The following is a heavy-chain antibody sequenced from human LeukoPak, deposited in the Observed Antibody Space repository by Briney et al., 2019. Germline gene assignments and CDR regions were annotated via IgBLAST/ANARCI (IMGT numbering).Heavy chain of an antibody. Sequence: PGGSLRLSSAASRLTFRNYWMHWVRQAPGKGRVWVSGVKTDGSSTMYADPVRGRFSISSDDAKNTLYLQMNSLRDEDTAVYYCTTVEHYWGQGTLVTVSS. D-gene: IGHD4-23*01. CDR2: VKTDGSST. CDR1: RLTFRNYW. V-gene: IGHV3-74*03. J-gene: IGHJ4*02. CDR3: TTVEHY.